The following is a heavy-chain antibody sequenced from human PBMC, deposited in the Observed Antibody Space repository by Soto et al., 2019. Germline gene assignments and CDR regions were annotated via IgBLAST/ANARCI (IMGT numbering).Heavy chain of an antibody. J-gene: IGHJ4*02. CDR2: INHSGST. CDR3: ARGRYYDSGSYFLG. V-gene: IGHV4-34*01. CDR1: GGSFSGYY. Sequence: QVQLQQWGAGLLKPSETLSLTCAVYGGSFSGYYWSWIRQPPGKGLEWIGEINHSGSTNYNPSLKSRVTISVDTSKNQFFLKLSSVTAADTAVYYCARGRYYDSGSYFLGWGQGTLVTVSS. D-gene: IGHD3-10*01.